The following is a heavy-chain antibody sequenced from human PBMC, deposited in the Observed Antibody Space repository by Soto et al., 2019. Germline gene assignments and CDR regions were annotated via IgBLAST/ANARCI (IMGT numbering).Heavy chain of an antibody. D-gene: IGHD3-3*01. CDR3: AKFGVTRGAFDM. J-gene: IGHJ3*02. CDR2: IYYTGST. V-gene: IGHV4-59*08. CDR1: GGSISSDY. Sequence: SETLSLTCTVSGGSISSDYWSWIRQPPGKGLEWIGYIYYTGSTNYNPSLKSRVIISEDTSKNQFSLKLSSVTAADTAVYYCAKFGVTRGAFDMWGQGTMVTVSS.